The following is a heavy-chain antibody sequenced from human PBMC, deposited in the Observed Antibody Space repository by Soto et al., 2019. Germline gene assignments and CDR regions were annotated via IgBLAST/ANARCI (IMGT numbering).Heavy chain of an antibody. CDR3: ARVSSSRNWFDP. Sequence: SETLSLTCTVSGGSISSGDYYWSWIRQPPGKGLEWIGYIYYSGSTYYNPSLKSRVTISVDTSKNQFSLKLSSVTAADTAVYYCARVSSSRNWFDPWGQGTLVTV. CDR1: GGSISSGDYY. V-gene: IGHV4-30-4*01. CDR2: IYYSGST. J-gene: IGHJ5*02. D-gene: IGHD3-10*01.